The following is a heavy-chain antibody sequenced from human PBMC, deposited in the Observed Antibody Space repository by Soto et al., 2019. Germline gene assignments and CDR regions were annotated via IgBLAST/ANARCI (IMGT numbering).Heavy chain of an antibody. V-gene: IGHV3-21*01. D-gene: IGHD3-22*01. CDR3: ARGGGYSDTSGYNRDTFDM. Sequence: EMQLVESGGGLVKPGGSLRLSCAGTGFTFSSYSMNWVRQAPGKGLEWVSCVSSSSSYIFYADSVKGRFTISRDNAKDSLHLQMNSLRAEDTAVYYCARGGGYSDTSGYNRDTFDMWGQGTMVTVSS. J-gene: IGHJ3*02. CDR2: VSSSSSYI. CDR1: GFTFSSYS.